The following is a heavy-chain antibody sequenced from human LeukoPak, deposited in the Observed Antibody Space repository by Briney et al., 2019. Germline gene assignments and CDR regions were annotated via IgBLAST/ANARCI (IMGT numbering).Heavy chain of an antibody. D-gene: IGHD3-10*01. CDR2: IYYSGST. CDR1: GGSFSSYY. Sequence: SGTLSLTCTVSGGSFSSYYWSWIRQPPGKELEWIGYIYYSGSTNYNPSLKSRGTISVETSKNEFSLKLSAVAAADTDVYYWARHFHGEMGNGIQYNLDYIQRWGKGTLVTVS. V-gene: IGHV4-59*08. J-gene: IGHJ1*01. CDR3: ARHFHGEMGNGIQYNLDYIQR.